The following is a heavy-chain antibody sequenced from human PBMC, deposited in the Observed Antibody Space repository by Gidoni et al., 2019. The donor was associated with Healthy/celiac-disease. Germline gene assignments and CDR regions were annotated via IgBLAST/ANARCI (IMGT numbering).Heavy chain of an antibody. CDR2: IIPLFGTV. CDR3: ALAARRGYFFDLDV. CDR1: GGTFSTYA. D-gene: IGHD6-6*01. Sequence: QVQLVQSGAEVKKPGSSVKVSCKASGGTFSTYAISWVRQAPGQGLEWMGGIIPLFGTVNYIQKFQDRVAITADESTSTVYMEVSTLRSEDTAVYYCALAARRGYFFDLDVWGQGTTVTVSS. J-gene: IGHJ6*02. V-gene: IGHV1-69*12.